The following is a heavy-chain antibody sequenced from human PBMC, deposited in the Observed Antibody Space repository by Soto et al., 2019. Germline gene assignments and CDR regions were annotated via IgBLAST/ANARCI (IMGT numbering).Heavy chain of an antibody. Sequence: SETLSLTCTVSGGSVSSGSYYWSWIRQPPGKGLEWIGYIYYSGSTNYNPSLKSRVTISVDTSKNQFSLKLSSVTAADTAVYYCASNSHRYFDIPTNYYYGMDVWGQGTTVTVSS. V-gene: IGHV4-61*01. CDR2: IYYSGST. D-gene: IGHD3-9*01. CDR3: ASNSHRYFDIPTNYYYGMDV. CDR1: GGSVSSGSYY. J-gene: IGHJ6*02.